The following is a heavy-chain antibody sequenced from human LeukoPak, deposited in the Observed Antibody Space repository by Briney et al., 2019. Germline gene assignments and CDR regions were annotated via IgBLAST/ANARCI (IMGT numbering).Heavy chain of an antibody. CDR3: ARDTPTHYYGMDV. V-gene: IGHV3-74*01. J-gene: IGHJ6*02. Sequence: GGSLRLSCAASGFTFSNFWMHWVRQAPEMGLVWVSRINTDGSRTNSVKGRFTISRDNAKNSLYLQMNSLRAEDTALYHCARDTPTHYYGMDVWGQGTTVTVSS. CDR2: INTDGSRT. CDR1: GFTFSNFW.